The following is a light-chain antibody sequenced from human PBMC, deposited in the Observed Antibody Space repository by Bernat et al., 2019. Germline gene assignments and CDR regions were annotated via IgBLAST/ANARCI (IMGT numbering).Light chain of an antibody. CDR1: SSNIGSDT. CDR3: AAWDGSLNGWV. Sequence: QSVLTQPPSASGTPGQRVTISCSGSSSNIGSDTVNWYQQLPGTAPKLPIYSNNQRPSGVPDRFSGSKSGTSASLAISGLQSEDEADYYCAAWDGSLNGWVFGGGTKLTVL. J-gene: IGLJ3*02. V-gene: IGLV1-44*01. CDR2: SNN.